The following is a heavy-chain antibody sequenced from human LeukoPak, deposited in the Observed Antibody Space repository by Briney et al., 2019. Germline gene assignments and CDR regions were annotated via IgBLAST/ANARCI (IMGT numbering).Heavy chain of an antibody. D-gene: IGHD6-13*01. CDR1: GYTFTSYG. Sequence: ASVKVSCKAYGYTFTSYGITWVRQAPGQGLEWMGWISPSNGNTNYEQKFRGRVTVTTDTSTSTVNMELRSLRSEDTAVYYCARVLIAADANWFDPWGQGTPVTVSS. CDR3: ARVLIAADANWFDP. CDR2: ISPSNGNT. J-gene: IGHJ5*02. V-gene: IGHV1-18*01.